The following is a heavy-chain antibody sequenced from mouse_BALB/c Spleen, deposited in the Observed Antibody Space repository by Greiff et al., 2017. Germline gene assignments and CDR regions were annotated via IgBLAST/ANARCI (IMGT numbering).Heavy chain of an antibody. V-gene: IGHV3-2*02. CDR2: ISYSGST. D-gene: IGHD1-1*01. CDR1: GYSITSDYA. CDR3: ARSEGYYYGSSPWFAY. J-gene: IGHJ3*01. Sequence: EVQLQESGPGLVKPSQSLSLTCTVTGYSITSDYAWNWIRQFPGNKLEWMGYISYSGSTSYNPSLKSRISITRDTSKNQFFLQLNSVTTEDTATYYCARSEGYYYGSSPWFAYWGQGTLVTVSA.